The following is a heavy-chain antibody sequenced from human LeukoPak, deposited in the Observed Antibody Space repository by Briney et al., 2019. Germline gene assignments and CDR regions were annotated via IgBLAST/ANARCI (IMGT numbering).Heavy chain of an antibody. CDR2: INHSGST. V-gene: IGHV4-34*01. D-gene: IGHD3-10*01. J-gene: IGHJ4*02. CDR1: GGSFSGYY. CDR3: ARGGITMVRGVIRDY. Sequence: SETLSLTCAVYGGSFSGYYWSWIRQPPGKGLEWIGEINHSGSTNYNPSLKSRVTISVDTSKNQFSLKLSSVTAADTAVYYCARGGITMVRGVIRDYWGQGTLVTVSS.